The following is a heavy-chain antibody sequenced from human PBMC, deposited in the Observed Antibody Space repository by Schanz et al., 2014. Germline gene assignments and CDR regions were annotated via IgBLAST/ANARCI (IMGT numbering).Heavy chain of an antibody. CDR2: ISYDGSNK. J-gene: IGHJ4*02. D-gene: IGHD3-10*01. Sequence: QVQLLQFGGGVVQPGRSLRLSCAASGFTFSSYGLHWVRQAPGKGLEWVAVISYDGSNKYYADSVKGRFTISRDNSKNTLYLQMNSLRAEDTAVYYCARANYRRKINFDYWGRGTLVTVSS. CDR3: ARANYRRKINFDY. V-gene: IGHV3-30*03. CDR1: GFTFSSYG.